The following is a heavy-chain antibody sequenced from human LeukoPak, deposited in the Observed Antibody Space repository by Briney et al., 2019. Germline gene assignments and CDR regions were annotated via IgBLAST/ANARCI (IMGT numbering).Heavy chain of an antibody. D-gene: IGHD3-10*01. CDR3: ARDLDYYGSGRLGMDV. Sequence: ASETLSLTCTVSGGSISSYYWSWIRQPPGKGLEWIGYIYYSGSTNYNPSLKSRVTISVDTSKNQFSLKLSSVTAADTAVYYCARDLDYYGSGRLGMDVWGQGTTVTVSS. V-gene: IGHV4-59*01. CDR1: GGSISSYY. CDR2: IYYSGST. J-gene: IGHJ6*02.